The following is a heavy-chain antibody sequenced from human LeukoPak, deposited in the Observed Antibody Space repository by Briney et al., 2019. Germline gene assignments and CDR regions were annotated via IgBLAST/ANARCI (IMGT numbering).Heavy chain of an antibody. V-gene: IGHV4-4*07. CDR2: IYTSGST. D-gene: IGHD2-2*01. CDR1: GGSISSYY. Sequence: SETLSLTCTVSGGSISSYYWSWIRQPAGKGLEWIGRIYTSGSTNYNPSLKSRVTMSVDTSKNQFSLKLSSVTAADTAVYYCARDASSIVVVPAANYYYYMDVWGKGTTVTISS. CDR3: ARDASSIVVVPAANYYYYMDV. J-gene: IGHJ6*03.